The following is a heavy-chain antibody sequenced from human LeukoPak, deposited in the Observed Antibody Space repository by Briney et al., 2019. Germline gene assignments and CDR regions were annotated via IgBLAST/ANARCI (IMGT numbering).Heavy chain of an antibody. CDR2: INPNSGGT. Sequence: ASVKVSCKASGYTFTGYYMHWVRQAPGQGLEWMGWINPNSGGTNYAQKFQGRATMTRDTSISTAYMELSRLRSDATAVYYCARPGPATALYFDYWGQGTLVTVSS. J-gene: IGHJ4*02. D-gene: IGHD2-2*01. V-gene: IGHV1-2*02. CDR3: ARPGPATALYFDY. CDR1: GYTFTGYY.